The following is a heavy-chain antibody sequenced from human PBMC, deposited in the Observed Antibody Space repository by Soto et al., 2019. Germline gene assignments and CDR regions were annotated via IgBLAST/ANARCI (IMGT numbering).Heavy chain of an antibody. CDR3: ASLGRHG. CDR2: IKQDGSEK. D-gene: IGHD3-16*01. V-gene: IGHV3-7*01. Sequence: PVGSLRLSCAASGFTFGDSWMDWVRQAPGEGPEWVANIKQDGSEKNYVDSVKGRFITTRDNAKNSLYLQMNSLRAEDTAVYYCASLGRHGWGQGTTVTVSS. CDR1: GFTFGDSW. J-gene: IGHJ6*02.